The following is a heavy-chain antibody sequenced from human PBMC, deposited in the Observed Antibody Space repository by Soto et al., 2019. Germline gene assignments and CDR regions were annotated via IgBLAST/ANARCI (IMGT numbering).Heavy chain of an antibody. J-gene: IGHJ3*02. CDR1: GDSVSSNSAA. D-gene: IGHD6-19*01. Sequence: SQTLSLTCAISGDSVSSNSAAWNWIRQAPSRGLEWLGMTYYRSKWYNDYAVSLKSRITINPDTSKNQFSLQLNSVTPEDTAVYYCARDRGSGWYRGGPDAFDIWGQGTMVTVSS. CDR2: TYYRSKWYN. CDR3: ARDRGSGWYRGGPDAFDI. V-gene: IGHV6-1*01.